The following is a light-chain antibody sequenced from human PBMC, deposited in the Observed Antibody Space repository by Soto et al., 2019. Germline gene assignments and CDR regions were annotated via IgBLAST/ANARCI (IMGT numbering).Light chain of an antibody. V-gene: IGKV1-39*01. J-gene: IGKJ2*01. CDR3: QQSYSPPRT. CDR1: QSISRS. CDR2: TAS. Sequence: DIQMTQSPFSLSASVGDRVTITCRASQSISRSLNWYQQQPGKAPKLLSYTASNLQSRVPSRFSGSVSGKVCTLTISSPQPEDFATYFCQQSYSPPRTFGQGTKVEIK.